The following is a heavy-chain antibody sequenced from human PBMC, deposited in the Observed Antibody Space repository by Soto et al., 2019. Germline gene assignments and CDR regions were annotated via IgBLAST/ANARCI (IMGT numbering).Heavy chain of an antibody. Sequence: GGSLRLSCAASGFTFFNYDMIWVRQAPGKGLEWVSAISGSGGSTYYADSVEGRFTISRDNSKNKTTLLLQMNSLRAEDTAIYYCAKSFSGYDYTPPHHSMDVWGKRTSVTVSS. CDR2: ISGSGGST. V-gene: IGHV3-23*01. CDR1: GFTFFNYD. J-gene: IGHJ6*03. CDR3: AKSFSGYDYTPPHHSMDV. D-gene: IGHD5-12*01.